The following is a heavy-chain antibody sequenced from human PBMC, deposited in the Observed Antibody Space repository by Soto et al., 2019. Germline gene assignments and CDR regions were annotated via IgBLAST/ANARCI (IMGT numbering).Heavy chain of an antibody. CDR1: GYTFTSYD. CDR3: ARFVRHQLPTIDF. Sequence: QVQLVQSGAEVKEPGASVRVSCKASGYTFTSYDINWVRQATGQGLEWMGWMNPESRNTGYAQKYQVRVTMTRDTSRSTAYMELTSLRSEDTAVYYCARFVRHQLPTIDFWGQGTLVTVSS. D-gene: IGHD2-2*01. J-gene: IGHJ4*02. CDR2: MNPESRNT. V-gene: IGHV1-8*01.